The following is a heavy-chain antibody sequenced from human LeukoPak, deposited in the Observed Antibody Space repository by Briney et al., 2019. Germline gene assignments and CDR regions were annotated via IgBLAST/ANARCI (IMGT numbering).Heavy chain of an antibody. V-gene: IGHV3-33*01. D-gene: IGHD3-10*01. Sequence: GGSLRLSRVASGFTFSSYGMHWVRQAPGKGLEWVAVIWFDGSDKYYADSVKGRFTISRDNSKNSLYLQMNSLSAEDTAVYYCARDITMVRGIIEEMDYWGQGTLVTVSS. CDR2: IWFDGSDK. CDR1: GFTFSSYG. J-gene: IGHJ4*02. CDR3: ARDITMVRGIIEEMDY.